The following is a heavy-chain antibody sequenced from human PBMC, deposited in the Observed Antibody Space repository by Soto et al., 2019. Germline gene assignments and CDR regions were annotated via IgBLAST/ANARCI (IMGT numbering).Heavy chain of an antibody. CDR3: AKQSIIRTSTTPFALDI. CDR2: IRDNGGST. CDR1: GFTFSSYA. V-gene: IGHV3-23*01. Sequence: EVQLLESGGGLVQPGGSMRLSCAASGFTFSSYAMRWVRQAPGKGLEWMSTIRDNGGSTDYADSVKGRFTISRDNSKNTLYLQMHTLRTDDTAVYYCAKQSIIRTSTTPFALDIWGQGTMVTVSS. D-gene: IGHD3-16*01. J-gene: IGHJ3*02.